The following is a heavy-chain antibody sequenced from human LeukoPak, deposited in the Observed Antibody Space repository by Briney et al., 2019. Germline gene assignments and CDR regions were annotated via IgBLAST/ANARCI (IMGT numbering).Heavy chain of an antibody. CDR3: ARHVGDYFDS. Sequence: SETLSLTCSVSGGSVDTFYWTWIRQPPGKGLDWLGHVYYTGSTNYNSSLQDRISISIDMSKNQFSLTLTSMTAADTAFYYCARHVGDYFDSWGQGILVTVSS. CDR1: GGSVDTFY. J-gene: IGHJ4*02. D-gene: IGHD1-26*01. CDR2: VYYTGST. V-gene: IGHV4-59*08.